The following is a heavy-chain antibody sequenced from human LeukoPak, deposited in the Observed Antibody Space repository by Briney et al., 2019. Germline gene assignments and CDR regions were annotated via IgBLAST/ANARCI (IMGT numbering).Heavy chain of an antibody. Sequence: SETLSLTCAVSGGSISSSNWWSWVRKPPGKGLEWIGEVYHSGSTNYNPSLKSRVSISVDKSKNQFSLKLSSVTAADTAVYYCARARRVVVGAPYYFDYWGQGTLVTVSS. CDR3: ARARRVVVGAPYYFDY. CDR2: VYHSGST. V-gene: IGHV4-4*02. J-gene: IGHJ4*02. CDR1: GGSISSSNW. D-gene: IGHD2-15*01.